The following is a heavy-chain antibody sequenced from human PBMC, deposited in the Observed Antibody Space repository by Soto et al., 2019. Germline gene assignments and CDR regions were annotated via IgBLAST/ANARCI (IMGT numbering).Heavy chain of an antibody. J-gene: IGHJ4*02. Sequence: GGSLRLSCASSVFTFSSYAMSCVRHAPGKWLEWVSSISGSGGGTYYADSVKGRFTFSRDNSKNTLYLQMNSLRAEDTAVYYCAKFGMATTQRSNPYYIDYWGQGGLATVSS. CDR3: AKFGMATTQRSNPYYIDY. CDR1: VFTFSSYA. CDR2: ISGSGGGT. V-gene: IGHV3-23*01. D-gene: IGHD1-1*01.